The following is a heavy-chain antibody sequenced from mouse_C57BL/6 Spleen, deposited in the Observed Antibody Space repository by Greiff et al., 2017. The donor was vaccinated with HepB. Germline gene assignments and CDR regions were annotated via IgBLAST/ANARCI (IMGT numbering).Heavy chain of an antibody. Sequence: EVNLVESGGGLVKPGGSLKLSCAASGFTFSDYGMHWVRQAPEKGLEWVAYISSGSSTIYYADTVKGRVTISRDNAKNTLFLQMTSLRSEDTAMYYCAREGGIITTGYFDVWGTGTTVTVSS. V-gene: IGHV5-17*01. CDR1: GFTFSDYG. CDR2: ISSGSSTI. CDR3: AREGGIITTGYFDV. D-gene: IGHD1-1*01. J-gene: IGHJ1*03.